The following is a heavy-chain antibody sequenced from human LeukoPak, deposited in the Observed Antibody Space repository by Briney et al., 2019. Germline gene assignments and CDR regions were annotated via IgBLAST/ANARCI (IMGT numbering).Heavy chain of an antibody. CDR1: GGSISSRNYY. Sequence: SETLSLTCTVSGGSISSRNYYWGWIRQPPGKGLEWIGGVYYTGTTYSNPSLKSRVTISVDTSKNQFSLRLSSVTAADTAVYYCARHVSVAVTNFFDYWGQEPWSPSPQ. J-gene: IGHJ4*01. CDR3: ARHVSVAVTNFFDY. CDR2: VYYTGTT. V-gene: IGHV4-39*01. D-gene: IGHD6-19*01.